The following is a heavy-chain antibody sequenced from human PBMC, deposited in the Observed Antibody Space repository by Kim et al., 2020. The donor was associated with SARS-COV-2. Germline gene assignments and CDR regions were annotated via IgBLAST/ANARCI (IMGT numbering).Heavy chain of an antibody. Sequence: GGSLRLSCADSGFTVTTYWMHWVRQAPGKGLEWVSRIKSEGTGITYADSVKGRFTISRDNANITLYLQMDNLRDDDTAVYYCASVTVLYGLDVWGQGTMVTVSS. CDR1: GFTVTTYW. CDR3: ASVTVLYGLDV. CDR2: IKSEGTGI. J-gene: IGHJ6*02. V-gene: IGHV3-74*03. D-gene: IGHD4-4*01.